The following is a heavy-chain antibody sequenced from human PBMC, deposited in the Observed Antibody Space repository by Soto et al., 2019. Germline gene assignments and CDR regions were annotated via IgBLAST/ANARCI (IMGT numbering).Heavy chain of an antibody. CDR2: ISHEGSVT. CDR1: GFTFSNYV. Sequence: PGGSLRLSCAASGFTFSNYVMHWVRQAPGKGLLWVSRISHEGSVTTYADSVKGRFTISRDNSNNSLYLQMNSLRAEDTAVYYCARDQYSSAWPLFDYWGQGTLVTVSS. V-gene: IGHV3-74*03. CDR3: ARDQYSSAWPLFDY. D-gene: IGHD6-19*01. J-gene: IGHJ4*02.